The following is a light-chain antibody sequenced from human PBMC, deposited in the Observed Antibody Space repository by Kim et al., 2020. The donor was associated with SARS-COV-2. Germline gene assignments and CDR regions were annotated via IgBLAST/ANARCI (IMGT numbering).Light chain of an antibody. J-gene: IGKJ1*01. CDR2: AAS. CDR3: QKYNSAPRT. CDR1: QGVSNY. V-gene: IGKV1-27*01. Sequence: SSVGDRATITCRASQGVSNYLAWYQQKPGKVPKLLIYAASTRQSGVPSRFSGSGSGTDFTLTISSLQPEDVATYYCQKYNSAPRTFGRGTKVEIK.